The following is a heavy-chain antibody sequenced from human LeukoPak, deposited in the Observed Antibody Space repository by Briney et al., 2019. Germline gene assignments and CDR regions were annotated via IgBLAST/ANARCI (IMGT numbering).Heavy chain of an antibody. D-gene: IGHD3-9*01. J-gene: IGHJ4*02. V-gene: IGHV3-48*03. CDR1: GFTFSSYE. Sequence: AGGSLRLSCAASGFTFSSYEMNWVRQAPGKGLEWVSYISSSGSTIYYADSVKSRFTISRDTSKNALYLQMNSLRVEDTAVYYCAKVGQNYDILTYYFDYWGQGTLVTVSS. CDR2: ISSSGSTI. CDR3: AKVGQNYDILTYYFDY.